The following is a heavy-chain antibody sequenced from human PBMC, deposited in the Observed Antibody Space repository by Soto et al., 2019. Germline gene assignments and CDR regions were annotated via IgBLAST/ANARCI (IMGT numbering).Heavy chain of an antibody. J-gene: IGHJ6*02. CDR1: GGTFGSYA. CDR3: ARSQGSSTSLEIYYYYYCGMDG. D-gene: IGHD2-2*01. CDR2: IIPIPGTA. Sequence: QVQLVQSGAEVKKPGSSVKVSCKASGGTFGSYAISWVRQAPGQGLEWMGGIIPIPGTANYAQKFQGSVKIAADESTSTVYMELSSLSSEDTAVYYCARSQGSSTSLEIYYYYYCGMDGWGQGTTVTVSS. V-gene: IGHV1-69*01.